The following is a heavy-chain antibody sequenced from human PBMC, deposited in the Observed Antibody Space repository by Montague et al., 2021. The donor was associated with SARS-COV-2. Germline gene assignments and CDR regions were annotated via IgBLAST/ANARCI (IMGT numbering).Heavy chain of an antibody. J-gene: IGHJ6*02. CDR1: GFSFSAFA. Sequence: SLRLSCAAPGFSFSAFAMHWVRQAPGKGPEYVSAISSSGDSTFSADSAKGRFTISRDNSKSTLYLQMSSLRPEDTAVYYCVKGIAVAARYGMDVWGQGTTVTVSS. D-gene: IGHD6-19*01. CDR3: VKGIAVAARYGMDV. CDR2: ISSSGDST. V-gene: IGHV3-64D*06.